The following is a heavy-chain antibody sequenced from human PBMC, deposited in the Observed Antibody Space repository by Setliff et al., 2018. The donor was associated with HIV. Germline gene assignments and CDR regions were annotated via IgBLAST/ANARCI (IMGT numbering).Heavy chain of an antibody. CDR1: GFTFSNYW. D-gene: IGHD4-17*01. J-gene: IGHJ4*02. V-gene: IGHV3-7*01. CDR3: ARGGTTSWNY. CDR2: LNQDGSET. Sequence: PGGSLRLSCVASGFTFSNYWMSRVRQAPGKGLEWVANLNQDGSETYYVDGVKGRFTISRDNAKNTLFVQMNSLRDEDTAVYYCARGGTTSWNYWGQGTRVTVSS.